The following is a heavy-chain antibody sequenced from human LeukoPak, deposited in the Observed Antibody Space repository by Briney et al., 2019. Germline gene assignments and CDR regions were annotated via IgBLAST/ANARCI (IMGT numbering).Heavy chain of an antibody. CDR1: GYTFTGYY. CDR3: ARDFRGYSYGYVKLGY. V-gene: IGHV1-46*01. CDR2: INPSGGST. Sequence: ASVKVSCKASGYTFTGYYMHWVRQAPGQGLECMGIINPSGGSTSYAQKFQGRVTMTRDMSTSTVYMELSSLRSDDTAVYYCARDFRGYSYGYVKLGYWGQGTLVTVSS. J-gene: IGHJ4*02. D-gene: IGHD5-18*01.